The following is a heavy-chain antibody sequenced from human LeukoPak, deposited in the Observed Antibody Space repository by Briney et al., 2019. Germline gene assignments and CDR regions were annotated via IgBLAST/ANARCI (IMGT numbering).Heavy chain of an antibody. J-gene: IGHJ4*02. CDR3: ARFTPYYDILTGYSHFDY. Sequence: SETLSLTCTVSGGSIRSYYWSWIRQPPGKGLEWIGYIYYSGSTNYNPSLKSRVTISVDTSKNQFSLKLSSVTAADTAVYYYARFTPYYDILTGYSHFDYWGQGTLVTVSS. CDR2: IYYSGST. D-gene: IGHD3-9*01. CDR1: GGSIRSYY. V-gene: IGHV4-59*01.